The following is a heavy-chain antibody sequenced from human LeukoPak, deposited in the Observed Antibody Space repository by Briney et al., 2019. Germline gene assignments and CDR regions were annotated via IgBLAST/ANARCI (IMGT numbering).Heavy chain of an antibody. D-gene: IGHD3-3*01. Sequence: GGSLRLSCAASGFTFDDYGMSWVRQAPGKGLEWVSGINWNGGSKGYADSVKGRFTISRDNAKNSLYLQMNSLRAEDTALYYCARDHRSITIFGVVPLGNWFDPWGQGTLVTVSS. V-gene: IGHV3-20*04. J-gene: IGHJ5*02. CDR3: ARDHRSITIFGVVPLGNWFDP. CDR1: GFTFDDYG. CDR2: INWNGGSK.